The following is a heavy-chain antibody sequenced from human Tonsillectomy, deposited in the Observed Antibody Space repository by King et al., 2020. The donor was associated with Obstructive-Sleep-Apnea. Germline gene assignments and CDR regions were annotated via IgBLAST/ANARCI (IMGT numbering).Heavy chain of an antibody. J-gene: IGHJ6*02. D-gene: IGHD1-26*01. CDR1: GFTFSSYS. V-gene: IGHV3-48*04. Sequence: QLVQSGGGLVQPGGSLRLSCAASGFTFSSYSMNWVRQAPGKGLEWVSYISSSSSTIYYADSVKGRFTISRDNAKNSLYLQMNSLRAEDTAVYYCAGAGRGSYTYYYYGMDVWGQGTTVTVSS. CDR2: ISSSSSTI. CDR3: AGAGRGSYTYYYYGMDV.